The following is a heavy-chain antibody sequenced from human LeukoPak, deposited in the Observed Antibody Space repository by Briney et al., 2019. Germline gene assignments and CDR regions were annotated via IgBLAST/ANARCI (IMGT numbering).Heavy chain of an antibody. V-gene: IGHV1-2*02. D-gene: IGHD3-22*01. Sequence: ASVKVSCKASGYTFTGYYLHWVRQAPGQGLEWMAWINPNSGGTNYAQKFQGRVTVTRDTSISTAHMELRSLRSDDTAVYYCARDPYYYDSSGSPLQLSRFDYWGQGTLVTVSS. CDR1: GYTFTGYY. J-gene: IGHJ4*02. CDR2: INPNSGGT. CDR3: ARDPYYYDSSGSPLQLSRFDY.